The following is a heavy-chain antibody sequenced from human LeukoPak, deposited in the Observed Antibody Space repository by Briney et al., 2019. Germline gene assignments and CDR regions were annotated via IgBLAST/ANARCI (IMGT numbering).Heavy chain of an antibody. Sequence: SETLSLTCTVSDYSISSGDYYWSWIRQPPGKGLEWIGEINHSGSTNYNPSLKSRVTISVDTSKNQFSLKLSSVTAADTAVYYCARAAGTRKGWFDPWGQGTLVTVSS. V-gene: IGHV4-39*07. CDR3: ARAAGTRKGWFDP. D-gene: IGHD6-13*01. J-gene: IGHJ5*02. CDR2: INHSGST. CDR1: DYSISSGDYY.